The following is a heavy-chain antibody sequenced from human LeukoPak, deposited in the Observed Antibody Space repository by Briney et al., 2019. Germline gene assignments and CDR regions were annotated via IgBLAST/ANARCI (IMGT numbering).Heavy chain of an antibody. D-gene: IGHD1-26*01. Sequence: NPSETLSLTCTVSGGSISSSSYYGGWIRQAPGKGLEWVGYITNSGRSTNYADAVKGRFTISRDNAKKSVYLEMTDLRAEDTAVYYCAREASGNYHVFDSWGQGTLVTVSS. CDR3: AREASGNYHVFDS. V-gene: IGHV3-11*04. CDR1: GGSISSSSYY. CDR2: ITNSGRST. J-gene: IGHJ4*02.